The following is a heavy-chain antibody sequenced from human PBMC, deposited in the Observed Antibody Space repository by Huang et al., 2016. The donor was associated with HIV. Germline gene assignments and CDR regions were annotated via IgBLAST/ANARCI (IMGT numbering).Heavy chain of an antibody. Sequence: QVQLVESGGGVVQPGRSLRLSCAASGFTFSGYAMHWVRQAPGKGLEGVAVISYDGSNKYAADSVKGRFTISRDNSKNTLYLQMNSLRAEDTAVYYCARGGPYYYDSSGYLVSAFDIWGQGTMVTVSS. CDR2: ISYDGSNK. CDR3: ARGGPYYYDSSGYLVSAFDI. J-gene: IGHJ3*02. D-gene: IGHD3-22*01. CDR1: GFTFSGYA. V-gene: IGHV3-30-3*01.